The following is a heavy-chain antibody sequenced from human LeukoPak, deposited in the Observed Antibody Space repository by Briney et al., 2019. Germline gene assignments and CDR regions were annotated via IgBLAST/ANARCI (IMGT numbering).Heavy chain of an antibody. CDR1: GYTFTGYY. Sequence: ASVKVSCKASGYTFTGYYMHWVRQAPGQGLERMGWINPNSGGTNYAQKFQGRVTMTRDTSISTAYMELSRLRSDDTAVYYCAREGKAGYHFDYWGQGTLVTVSS. V-gene: IGHV1-2*02. CDR3: AREGKAGYHFDY. D-gene: IGHD3-9*01. CDR2: INPNSGGT. J-gene: IGHJ4*02.